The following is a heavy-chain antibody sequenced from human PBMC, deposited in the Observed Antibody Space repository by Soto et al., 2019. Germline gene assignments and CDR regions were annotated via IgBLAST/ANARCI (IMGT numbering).Heavy chain of an antibody. D-gene: IGHD5-12*01. Sequence: QLQLQESGQGLVKPSETLSLTCSVSEDSIPSDKYYWGWIRQPPGMGLEWIGSIYYRGNAYYNPSLQTRVTISLDKSKRQFSLKLNPVIAADSAVHFCARLEGLATISYYFDCWGPGALVTVSS. V-gene: IGHV4-39*01. CDR1: EDSIPSDKYY. CDR3: ARLEGLATISYYFDC. CDR2: IYYRGNA. J-gene: IGHJ4*02.